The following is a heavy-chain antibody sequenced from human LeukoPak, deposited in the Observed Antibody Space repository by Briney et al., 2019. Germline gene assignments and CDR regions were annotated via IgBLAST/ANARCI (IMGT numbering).Heavy chain of an antibody. Sequence: ASVKVSCKALGYPFTAFSLHWVRQAPGQGPEWMAIINPGIFTTTYAQKLQDRITVTSDTSTDTVYMELRSLRLEDTAVYFCARDWAHGSFDLWGQGTLVTVSS. J-gene: IGHJ4*02. D-gene: IGHD3-16*01. CDR3: ARDWAHGSFDL. CDR1: GYPFTAFS. V-gene: IGHV1-46*01. CDR2: INPGIFTT.